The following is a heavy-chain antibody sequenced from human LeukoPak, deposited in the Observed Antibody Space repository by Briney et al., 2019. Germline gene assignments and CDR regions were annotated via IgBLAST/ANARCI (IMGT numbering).Heavy chain of an antibody. CDR1: GLTFSSYA. CDR3: AKDRNPYDSSGFPFDY. V-gene: IGHV3-23*01. D-gene: IGHD3-22*01. J-gene: IGHJ4*02. CDR2: ISGSGGST. Sequence: PGGSLRLSCAASGLTFSSYAMSWVRQAPGKGLEWVSAISGSGGSTYYADSVKGRFTISRDNSKNTLYLQMNSLRAEDTAVYYCAKDRNPYDSSGFPFDYWGQGTLVTVSS.